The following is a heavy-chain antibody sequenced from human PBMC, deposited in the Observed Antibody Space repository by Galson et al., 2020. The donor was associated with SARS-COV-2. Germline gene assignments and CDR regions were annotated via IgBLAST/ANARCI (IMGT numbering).Heavy chain of an antibody. Sequence: TGGFLRLSCVVSGLRSSHYWMSWVRQAPGQGLEWVANINVDGTDQYYVDSVKGRFTFSRDNAKNSLYLQMNSLRAEDTAVYYCAVIYHTDAFDIWGQGTMVTVSS. CDR3: AVIYHTDAFDI. CDR2: INVDGTDQ. D-gene: IGHD2-2*01. J-gene: IGHJ3*02. CDR1: GLRSSHYW. V-gene: IGHV3-7*01.